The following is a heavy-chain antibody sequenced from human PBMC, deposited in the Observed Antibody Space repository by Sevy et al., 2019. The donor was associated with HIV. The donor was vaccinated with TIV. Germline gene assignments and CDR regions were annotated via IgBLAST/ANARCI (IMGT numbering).Heavy chain of an antibody. J-gene: IGHJ3*02. CDR1: GFTFSSYT. D-gene: IGHD1-26*01. V-gene: IGHV3-48*02. CDR2: ISSSGTSM. Sequence: GGSLRLSCATSGFTFSSYTMNWVRQAPGKGLEWISYISSSGTSMYYADSVKCRFTISRDNAKDLLYLQMNSVSDEDTAVYYCAGDWVVGGAFDIWGQGTMVTASS. CDR3: AGDWVVGGAFDI.